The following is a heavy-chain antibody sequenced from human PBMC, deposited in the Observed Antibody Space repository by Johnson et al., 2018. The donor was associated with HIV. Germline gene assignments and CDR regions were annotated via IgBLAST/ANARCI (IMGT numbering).Heavy chain of an antibody. CDR3: ARVTKYYFDSSVDAFDI. V-gene: IGHV3-74*02. CDR2: INSDGSST. CDR1: GFTFSSYW. D-gene: IGHD3-22*01. J-gene: IGHJ3*02. Sequence: VQLVESGGGLVQPGGSLRLSCVASGFTFSSYWMHWVRQAPGKGLVWVSRINSDGSSTTYADSVEGRFTISRDNAKNSLYLQMNSLRAEDTAVYFCARVTKYYFDSSVDAFDIWGQGTMVTVSS.